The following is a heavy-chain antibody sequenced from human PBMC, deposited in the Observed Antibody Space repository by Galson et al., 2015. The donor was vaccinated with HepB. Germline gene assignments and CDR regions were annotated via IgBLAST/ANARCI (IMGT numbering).Heavy chain of an antibody. Sequence: SLRLSCAASGFTFSSYAMHWVRQAPGKGLEWVAVISYDGSNKYYADSVKGRFTISRDNSKNTLYLQMNSLRAEDTAVYYCARGSYDILTGYPDYYYYGMDGWVQGTTVTVSS. D-gene: IGHD3-9*01. CDR2: ISYDGSNK. CDR1: GFTFSSYA. V-gene: IGHV3-30*04. J-gene: IGHJ6*02. CDR3: ARGSYDILTGYPDYYYYGMDG.